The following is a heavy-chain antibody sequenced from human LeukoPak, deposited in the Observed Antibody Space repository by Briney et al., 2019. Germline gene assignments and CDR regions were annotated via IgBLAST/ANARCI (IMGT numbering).Heavy chain of an antibody. D-gene: IGHD6-13*01. CDR1: GFTFSSYS. CDR3: ARAHNSSSWTDLFDY. J-gene: IGHJ4*02. Sequence: GGSLRLSCVASGFTFSSYSMNWVRQAPGKGLEWVSSISSSSSYIYYADSVKGRFTISRDNAKNSLYLQMNSLRAEDTAVYYCARAHNSSSWTDLFDYWGQGTLVTVSS. V-gene: IGHV3-21*01. CDR2: ISSSSSYI.